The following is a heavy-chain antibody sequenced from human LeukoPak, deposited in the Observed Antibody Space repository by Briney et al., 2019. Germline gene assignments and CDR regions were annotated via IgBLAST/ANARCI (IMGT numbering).Heavy chain of an antibody. CDR2: IYTSGST. Sequence: SETLSLTCTVSGGSISSYYWSWIRQPAGKGLEWIGRIYTSGSTNYNPSLKSRVTISVDTSKDQFSLKLSSVTAADTAVYYCARHGGPYYYDSSGYFDYWGQGTLVTVSS. D-gene: IGHD3-22*01. V-gene: IGHV4-4*07. J-gene: IGHJ4*02. CDR1: GGSISSYY. CDR3: ARHGGPYYYDSSGYFDY.